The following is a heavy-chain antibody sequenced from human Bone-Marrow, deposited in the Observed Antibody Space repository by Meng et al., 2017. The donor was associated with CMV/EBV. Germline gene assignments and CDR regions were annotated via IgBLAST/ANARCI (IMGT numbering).Heavy chain of an antibody. J-gene: IGHJ4*02. CDR3: TTHGREPPLSIVDY. Sequence: GGSLRLSCTASGFTFGDYAMSWVRQAPGKGLEWVGRIKSKTDGGTTDYAAPVKGRFTISRDDSKNTLYLQMNSLKTEDTAVYYCTTHGREPPLSIVDYWGQGTLVTVSS. CDR1: GFTFGDYA. D-gene: IGHD1-26*01. V-gene: IGHV3-15*01. CDR2: IKSKTDGGTT.